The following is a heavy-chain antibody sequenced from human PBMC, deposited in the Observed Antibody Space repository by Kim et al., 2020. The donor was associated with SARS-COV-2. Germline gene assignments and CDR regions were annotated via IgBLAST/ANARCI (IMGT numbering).Heavy chain of an antibody. J-gene: IGHJ6*03. CDR2: ISPTKST. CDR3: ARGSPGSAVTAPSHYFLDV. V-gene: IGHV4-34*01. CDR1: GGSFTGFS. Sequence: SETLSLTCAGYGGSFTGFSWNWIRQAPGKGLEWIGEISPTKSTNANPSLATRLTMSLDTSKRQFSLKLTSLSVADSAIYYCARGSPGSAVTAPSHYFLDVWGTGTTVAVSS. D-gene: IGHD2-21*02.